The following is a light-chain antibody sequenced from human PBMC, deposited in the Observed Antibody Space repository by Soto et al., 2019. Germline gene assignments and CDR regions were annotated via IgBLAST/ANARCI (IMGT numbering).Light chain of an antibody. V-gene: IGKV3-20*01. Sequence: EILLTQSPVTLSLSQGERATLSCRTSQSVSSSYLAWYQQKPGQAPRLLIYGASSRATGIPDRFSGSGSGTDFTLTISRLEPEDFAVYYCQQYGSSPKTFGQGTKVDIK. J-gene: IGKJ1*01. CDR3: QQYGSSPKT. CDR2: GAS. CDR1: QSVSSSY.